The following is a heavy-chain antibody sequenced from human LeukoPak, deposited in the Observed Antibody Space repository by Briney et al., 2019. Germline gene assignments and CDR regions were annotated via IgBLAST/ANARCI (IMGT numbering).Heavy chain of an antibody. D-gene: IGHD6-13*01. J-gene: IGHJ5*02. V-gene: IGHV3-48*04. CDR2: ISSSSSTI. Sequence: GGSLRLSCGGSRFTFSSYSMNWVRQAPGKGLEWVSYISSSSSTIYYADSVKGRFTISRDNAKNSLYLQMNSLRAEDTAVYYCAREYSSSWYPSPFDPWGQGTLVTVSS. CDR3: AREYSSSWYPSPFDP. CDR1: RFTFSSYS.